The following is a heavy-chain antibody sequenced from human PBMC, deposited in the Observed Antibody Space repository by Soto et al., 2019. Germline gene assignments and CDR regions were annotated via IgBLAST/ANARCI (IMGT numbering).Heavy chain of an antibody. CDR1: GGSFSGYY. CDR2: INHSGST. CDR3: ARGFPHRYCSSTSCFYNWFDP. J-gene: IGHJ5*02. Sequence: QVQLQQWGAGLLKPSETLSRTCAVYGGSFSGYYWSWIRQPPGKGLEWIGEINHSGSTNYNPSLKSRVTISVDTSKNQFSLKLSSVTAADTAVYYCARGFPHRYCSSTSCFYNWFDPWGQGTLVTVSS. D-gene: IGHD2-2*01. V-gene: IGHV4-34*01.